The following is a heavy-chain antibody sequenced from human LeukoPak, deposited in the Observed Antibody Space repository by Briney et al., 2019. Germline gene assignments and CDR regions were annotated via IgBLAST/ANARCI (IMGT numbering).Heavy chain of an antibody. CDR3: ASDIAVAGTAAFDI. J-gene: IGHJ3*02. V-gene: IGHV4-34*01. Sequence: PSETLSLXCAVYGGSFSGYYWSWIRQPPGKGLEWIGEINHSGSTNYNPSLKSRVTISVDTSKNQFSLKLSSVTAADTAVYYCASDIAVAGTAAFDIWGQGTMVTVSS. CDR2: INHSGST. D-gene: IGHD6-19*01. CDR1: GGSFSGYY.